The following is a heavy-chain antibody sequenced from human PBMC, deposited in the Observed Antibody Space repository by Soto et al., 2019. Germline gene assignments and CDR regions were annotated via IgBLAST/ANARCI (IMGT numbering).Heavy chain of an antibody. CDR3: ARGHDYGDYLDY. CDR2: INHSGGT. J-gene: IGHJ4*02. D-gene: IGHD4-17*01. V-gene: IGHV4-34*01. CDR1: GGSFSGYY. Sequence: SETLSLTCAVYGGSFSGYYWSWIRQPPGKGLEWIGVINHSGGTNYNPSLKSRVTISVDTSKSQFSLKLSSVTAADTAVYYCARGHDYGDYLDYWGQGTLVTVSS.